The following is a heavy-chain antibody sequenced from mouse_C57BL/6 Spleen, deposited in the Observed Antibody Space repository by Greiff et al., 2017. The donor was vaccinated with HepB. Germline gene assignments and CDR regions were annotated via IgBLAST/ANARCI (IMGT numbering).Heavy chain of an antibody. CDR1: GFTFSDYY. CDR2: INYDGSST. Sequence: EVQLVESEGGLVQPGSSMKLSCTASGFTFSDYYMAWVRQVPEKGLEWVANINYDGSSTYYLDSLKSRFIISRDNSKNILYLQMSSLKSEDTATYYCATLIYYDYVGYFDVWGTGTTVTVSS. CDR3: ATLIYYDYVGYFDV. D-gene: IGHD2-4*01. J-gene: IGHJ1*03. V-gene: IGHV5-16*01.